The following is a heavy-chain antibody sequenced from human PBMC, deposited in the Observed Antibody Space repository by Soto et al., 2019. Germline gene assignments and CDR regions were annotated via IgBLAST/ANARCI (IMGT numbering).Heavy chain of an antibody. Sequence: GGSLRLSCTASGFTFGDYAMSWFRQAPGKGLEWVGFIRSKAYGGTTEYAASVKGRFTISRDDSKSIAYLQMNSLKTEDTAVYYCTRWREMYYYDSSGYYQYYYYGMDVWGQGTTVTVSS. CDR3: TRWREMYYYDSSGYYQYYYYGMDV. J-gene: IGHJ6*02. V-gene: IGHV3-49*03. D-gene: IGHD3-22*01. CDR1: GFTFGDYA. CDR2: IRSKAYGGTT.